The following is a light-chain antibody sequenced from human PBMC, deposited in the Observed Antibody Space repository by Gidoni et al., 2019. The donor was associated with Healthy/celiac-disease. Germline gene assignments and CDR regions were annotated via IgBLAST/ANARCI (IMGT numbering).Light chain of an antibody. V-gene: IGLV2-23*02. CDR2: EVI. Sequence: QSALTQPASVSGSPGQSITISCTGTSSDVGSYNLVSWYQHHPGKAPKLMIPEVIKRPSGVSNRFSGSKSGNTASLTISGLQAEDEADYYCCSYAGSSTFGPYVFGTGTRVTVL. CDR1: SSDVGSYNL. CDR3: CSYAGSSTFGPYV. J-gene: IGLJ1*01.